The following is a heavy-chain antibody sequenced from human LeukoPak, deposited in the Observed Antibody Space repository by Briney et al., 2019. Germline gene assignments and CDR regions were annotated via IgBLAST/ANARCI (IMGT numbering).Heavy chain of an antibody. CDR3: AKDGSWIQLWLPNY. CDR2: ISGSGGST. V-gene: IGHV3-23*01. Sequence: PGGSLRLSCAASGFTFSCYAMSWVRQAPGKGLEWVSAISGSGGSTYYADSVKGRFTISRDNSKNTLYLQMNSLRAEDTAVYYCAKDGSWIQLWLPNYWGQGTLVTVSS. CDR1: GFTFSCYA. D-gene: IGHD5-18*01. J-gene: IGHJ4*02.